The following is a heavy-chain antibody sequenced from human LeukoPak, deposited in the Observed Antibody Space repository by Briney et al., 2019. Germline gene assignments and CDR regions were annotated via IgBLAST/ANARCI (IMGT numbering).Heavy chain of an antibody. J-gene: IGHJ6*02. CDR1: GYTFTSYA. Sequence: GSVKVSCKASGYTFTSYAMHWVRQAPGQRLEWMGWINVGNGNTKYSQKFQGRVTLSRDTSASTAYMELSSLRSEDTAVYYCARAYDFWSGYPLGGMDVWGQGTTVTVSS. CDR2: INVGNGNT. CDR3: ARAYDFWSGYPLGGMDV. V-gene: IGHV1-3*01. D-gene: IGHD3-3*01.